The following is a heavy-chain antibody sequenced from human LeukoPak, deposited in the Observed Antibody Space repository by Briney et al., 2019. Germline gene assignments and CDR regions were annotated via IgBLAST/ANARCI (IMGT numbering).Heavy chain of an antibody. CDR2: TNGDGSST. J-gene: IGHJ5*02. Sequence: GGSLRLSCAASGFSITTYWMHWVRQAPGKGLVWVSRTNGDGSSTTYADSVRGRFTISRDSAKNTLYLHMNSLRAEDTAVYYCTRGNYSQSGPYNWFDPWGQGTLVTVSS. D-gene: IGHD3-10*01. CDR3: TRGNYSQSGPYNWFDP. V-gene: IGHV3-74*01. CDR1: GFSITTYW.